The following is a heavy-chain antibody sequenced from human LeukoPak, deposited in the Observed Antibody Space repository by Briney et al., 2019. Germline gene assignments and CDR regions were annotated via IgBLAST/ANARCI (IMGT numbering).Heavy chain of an antibody. CDR2: IDTSGST. Sequence: SETLSLTCTLSGGSISIYRWSWLRQPAGKGLEWMGRIDTSGSTNYNPSLNGRVTISVDTSKTQFYLNLRSVTAADTAVYYCARGIVRGVTAPDIWGQGTMVTVSS. CDR3: ARGIVRGVTAPDI. V-gene: IGHV4-4*07. J-gene: IGHJ3*02. D-gene: IGHD3-10*01. CDR1: GGSISIYR.